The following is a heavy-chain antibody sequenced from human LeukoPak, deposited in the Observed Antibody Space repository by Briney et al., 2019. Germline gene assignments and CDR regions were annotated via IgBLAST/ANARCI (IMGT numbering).Heavy chain of an antibody. CDR2: IYYGGST. D-gene: IGHD5-12*01. J-gene: IGHJ4*02. CDR3: ATLSGRGWLRPMKFDY. CDR1: GGSISSSSYY. Sequence: SETLSLTCTVSGGSISSSSYYWGWIRQPPGKGLEWIGSIYYGGSTYYNPSLKSRVTISVDTSKNQFSLKLSSVTAADTAVYYCATLSGRGWLRPMKFDYWGQGTLVTVSS. V-gene: IGHV4-39*07.